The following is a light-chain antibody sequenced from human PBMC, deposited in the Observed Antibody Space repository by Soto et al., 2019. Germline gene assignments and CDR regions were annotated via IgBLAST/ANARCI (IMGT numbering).Light chain of an antibody. J-gene: IGKJ4*01. CDR2: DAS. V-gene: IGKV3-15*01. CDR3: QQCRNWPLT. Sequence: EIVMTQSPATLSVSPGEGATLSCKASQNVYNNLAWYQQRPGQPPRLLIYDASTRATGISARFSGSGFGTEFTLTISSLQSVDFAVYLCQQCRNWPLTFGGGTKADIK. CDR1: QNVYNN.